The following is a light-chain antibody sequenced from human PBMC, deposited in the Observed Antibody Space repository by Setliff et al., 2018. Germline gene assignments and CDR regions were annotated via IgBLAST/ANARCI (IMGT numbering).Light chain of an antibody. CDR3: MSYTTIRTYV. V-gene: IGLV2-11*01. J-gene: IGLJ1*01. CDR2: DVT. CDR1: SSDVGRYNF. Sequence: QSALTQPRSVSGSPGQSVTISCTGTSSDVGRYNFVSWYQQHPGKAPKLIIYDVTKRPSGVSYRSSGSKSGNTASLTISGLQAEDEADYYCMSYTTIRTYVFGTGTKVTVL.